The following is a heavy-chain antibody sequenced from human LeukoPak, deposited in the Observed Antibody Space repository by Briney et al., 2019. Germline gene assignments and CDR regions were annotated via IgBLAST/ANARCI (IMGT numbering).Heavy chain of an antibody. CDR3: ARASGYYYDSSGYYPYFYYYMDV. D-gene: IGHD3-22*01. CDR2: INTNTGNP. CDR1: GYTFTSYA. J-gene: IGHJ6*03. Sequence: GASVKVSCKASGYTFTSYAMNWVRQAPGQGLEWMGWINTNTGNPTYAQGFTGRFVFSLDTSVSTAYLQISSLKAEDTAVYYCARASGYYYDSSGYYPYFYYYMDVWGKGTTVTVSS. V-gene: IGHV7-4-1*02.